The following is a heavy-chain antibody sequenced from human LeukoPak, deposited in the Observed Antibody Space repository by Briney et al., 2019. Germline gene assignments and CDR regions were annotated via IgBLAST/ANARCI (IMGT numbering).Heavy chain of an antibody. J-gene: IGHJ4*02. CDR1: GFTFSSYG. V-gene: IGHV3-30*18. D-gene: IGHD3-22*01. Sequence: GGSLRLSCAASGFTFSSYGMHWVRQAPGKGLEWVAVISYDGSNKYYADSVKGRFTISRDNSKNTLYLQMNSLRAEDTAVYYCAKDRAPYYYDSSGSFDYWGQETLVTVSS. CDR3: AKDRAPYYYDSSGSFDY. CDR2: ISYDGSNK.